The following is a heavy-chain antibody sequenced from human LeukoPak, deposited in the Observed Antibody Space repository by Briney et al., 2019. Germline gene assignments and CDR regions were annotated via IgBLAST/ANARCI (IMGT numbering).Heavy chain of an antibody. Sequence: SETLSLTCTVSGGSISSYYWSWIRQPPGKGLEWIGYIYYTGSTNYNPSLKSRVTISGDTSKNQFSLKLSSVTAADTAVYFCARHVGYYDSNRVDPWGQGTLVTVSS. CDR3: ARHVGYYDSNRVDP. CDR1: GGSISSYY. V-gene: IGHV4-59*08. D-gene: IGHD3-22*01. J-gene: IGHJ5*02. CDR2: IYYTGST.